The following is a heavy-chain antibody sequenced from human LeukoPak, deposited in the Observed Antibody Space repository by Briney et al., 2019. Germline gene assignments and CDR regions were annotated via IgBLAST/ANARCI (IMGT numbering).Heavy chain of an antibody. V-gene: IGHV1-3*01. CDR1: GYTFTSYA. CDR3: ARSTRIAAAGSYLDY. CDR2: INAGNGNT. Sequence: ASVTVSCKACGYTFTSYAMHWVRQAAGQRLEWMGWINAGNGNTKYSQKFQGRVTITRDTSASTAYMELSSLRSEDTAVYYCARSTRIAAAGSYLDYWGQGTLVTVSS. J-gene: IGHJ4*02. D-gene: IGHD6-13*01.